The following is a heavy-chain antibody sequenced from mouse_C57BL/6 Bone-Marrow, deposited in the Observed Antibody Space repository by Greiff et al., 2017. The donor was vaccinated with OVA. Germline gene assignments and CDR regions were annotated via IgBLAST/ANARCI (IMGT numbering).Heavy chain of an antibody. CDR3: ARPYDYFAY. D-gene: IGHD2-4*01. Sequence: EVQVVESGGGLVKPGGSLKLSCAASGFTFSSYTMSWVRQTPEKRLEWVATISGGGGNTYYPDSVKGRFTISRDNAKNTLYLQMSSLRSEDTALYYCARPYDYFAYWGQGTLVTVSA. CDR2: ISGGGGNT. CDR1: GFTFSSYT. J-gene: IGHJ3*01. V-gene: IGHV5-9*01.